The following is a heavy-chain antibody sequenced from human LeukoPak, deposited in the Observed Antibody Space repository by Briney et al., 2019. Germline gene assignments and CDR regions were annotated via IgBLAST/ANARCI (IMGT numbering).Heavy chain of an antibody. V-gene: IGHV1-69*13. CDR1: GGTFSSHA. D-gene: IGHD5-24*01. CDR3: ARAQRWLQSKYYFDY. J-gene: IGHJ4*02. Sequence: SVKVSCKASGGTFSSHAISWVRQAPGQGLEWMGGIIPIFGTANYAQKFQGRVTITADESTSTAYMELSSLRSEDTAVYYCARAQRWLQSKYYFDYWGQGTLVTVSS. CDR2: IIPIFGTA.